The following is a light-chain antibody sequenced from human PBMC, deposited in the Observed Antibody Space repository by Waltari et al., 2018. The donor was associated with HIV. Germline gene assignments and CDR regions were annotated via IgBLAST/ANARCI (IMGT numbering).Light chain of an antibody. J-gene: IGKJ5*01. CDR1: QNVNFN. V-gene: IGKV3D-15*01. Sequence: EIVMTQSPATLSVSPGERVTLSCRASQNVNFNLAWYQQKPGQAPRLLIDGAYGRAAGIPARFSGSGSGTEFTLTISSLQSEDFAVYYCQQYENWPPITFGQGTRLEIK. CDR3: QQYENWPPIT. CDR2: GAY.